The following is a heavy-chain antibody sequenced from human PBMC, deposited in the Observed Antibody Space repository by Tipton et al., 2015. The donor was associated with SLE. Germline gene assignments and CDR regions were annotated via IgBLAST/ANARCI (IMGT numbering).Heavy chain of an antibody. D-gene: IGHD6-13*01. Sequence: TLSLTCAVSGYSISSGYYWGWIRQPPGKGLEWIGSIYHSGSTYYNPSLKSRVTISVDTSKNQFSLKLSSVTAADTAVYYCARGRTEQQLVLEYFQHWGQGTLVTVSS. J-gene: IGHJ1*01. V-gene: IGHV4-38-2*01. CDR3: ARGRTEQQLVLEYFQH. CDR2: IYHSGST. CDR1: GYSISSGYY.